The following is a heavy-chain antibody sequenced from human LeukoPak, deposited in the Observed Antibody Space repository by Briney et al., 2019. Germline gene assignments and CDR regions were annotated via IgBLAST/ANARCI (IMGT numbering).Heavy chain of an antibody. Sequence: GGSLRLSCAASGFTFSSYSMTWVRQAPGKGLEWVSSISSSSSYIYYADSVKGRFTISRDNAKNSLYLQMNSLRAEDTAVYYCARDRGRFLEWSSDAFDIWGQGTMVTVSS. J-gene: IGHJ3*02. CDR2: ISSSSSYI. V-gene: IGHV3-21*01. CDR3: ARDRGRFLEWSSDAFDI. D-gene: IGHD3-3*01. CDR1: GFTFSSYS.